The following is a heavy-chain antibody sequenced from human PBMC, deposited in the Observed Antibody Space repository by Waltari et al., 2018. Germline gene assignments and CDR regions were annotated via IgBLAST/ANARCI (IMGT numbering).Heavy chain of an antibody. V-gene: IGHV3-23*01. CDR2: IRDSGGNT. D-gene: IGHD3-22*01. CDR1: GFTFSNYA. J-gene: IGHJ4*02. CDR3: AKVGRMIVQAGEFDY. Sequence: EVQLLESGGDLVQPGGSLRLSCAASGFTFSNYAMNWVRQAPGKGLEWVSVIRDSGGNTYYADSVKGRFTISGDNSKNTLYLQMNSLRAEDTAVYYCAKVGRMIVQAGEFDYWGQGTLVTVSS.